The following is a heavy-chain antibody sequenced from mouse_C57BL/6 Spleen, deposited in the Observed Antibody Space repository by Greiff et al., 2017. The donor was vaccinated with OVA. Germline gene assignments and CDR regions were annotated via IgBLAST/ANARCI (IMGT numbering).Heavy chain of an antibody. V-gene: IGHV1-26*01. CDR1: GYTFTDYY. D-gene: IGHD1-1*01. J-gene: IGHJ2*01. CDR3: ARWDYGSSYGY. CDR2: INPNNGGT. Sequence: VQLQQSGPELVKPGASVKLSCKASGYTFTDYYMNWVKQSHGKSLEWIGDINPNNGGTSYNEKFKGKATLTVEKSSSTAYMELSSLTSEDSAVYYCARWDYGSSYGYWGQGTTLTVSS.